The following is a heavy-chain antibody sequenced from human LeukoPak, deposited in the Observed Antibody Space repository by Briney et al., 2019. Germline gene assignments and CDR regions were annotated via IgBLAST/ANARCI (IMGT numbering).Heavy chain of an antibody. CDR1: GGSISSYY. J-gene: IGHJ5*02. Sequence: SETLSLTCTVSGGSISSYYWSWIRQPPGKGLEWIGYIYYSGSTNYNPSLKSRVTISVDTSKNQFSLKLSSVTAAGTAVYYCARGPPYSSSWYSGWFDPWGQGTLVTVSS. D-gene: IGHD6-13*01. CDR3: ARGPPYSSSWYSGWFDP. CDR2: IYYSGST. V-gene: IGHV4-59*01.